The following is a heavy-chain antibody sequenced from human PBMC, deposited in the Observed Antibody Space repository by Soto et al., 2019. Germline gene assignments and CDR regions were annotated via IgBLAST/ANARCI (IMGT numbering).Heavy chain of an antibody. V-gene: IGHV5-10-1*01. J-gene: IGHJ4*02. CDR1: GYSFAGYW. D-gene: IGHD5-18*01. CDR2: IDPSDSQT. Sequence: AESLNISFKGSGYSFAGYWITWVRQKPGKGLEWMGRIDPSDSQTYYSPSFRGHVTISVTKSITTAFLQWSSLRASDTAMYYCARQIYDSDTGPNFQYYFDSWGQGTPVTVSS. CDR3: ARQIYDSDTGPNFQYYFDS.